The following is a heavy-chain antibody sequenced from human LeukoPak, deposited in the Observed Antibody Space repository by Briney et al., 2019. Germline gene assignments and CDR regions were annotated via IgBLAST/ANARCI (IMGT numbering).Heavy chain of an antibody. D-gene: IGHD6-6*01. CDR1: GFTFSSYV. CDR2: ISYDGSNK. V-gene: IGHV3-30-3*01. J-gene: IGHJ6*02. Sequence: GGSLRLSCAASGFTFSSYVMHWVRQAPGKGLEWVAVISYDGSNKYYADSVKGRFTISRDNSKNTLYLQMNSLRAEDTAVYYCARDMYSSSPYYYYGMDVWGQGTTVTVSS. CDR3: ARDMYSSSPYYYYGMDV.